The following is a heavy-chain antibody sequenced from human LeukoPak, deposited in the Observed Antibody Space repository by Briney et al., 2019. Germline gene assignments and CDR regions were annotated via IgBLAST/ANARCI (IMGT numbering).Heavy chain of an antibody. CDR1: GFTVSSRE. D-gene: IGHD3-10*01. CDR2: ISSSGSAI. V-gene: IGHV3-48*03. Sequence: RPGGSLRLSCAASGFTVSSREMNWVRQAPGRGLEWLSYISSSGSAIYYADSVKGRFTISRDNAKNSLYLQMNGLRAEDTAVYYFLGGGSSGGFVYWGQRTLVTVSS. CDR3: LGGGSSGGFVY. J-gene: IGHJ4*02.